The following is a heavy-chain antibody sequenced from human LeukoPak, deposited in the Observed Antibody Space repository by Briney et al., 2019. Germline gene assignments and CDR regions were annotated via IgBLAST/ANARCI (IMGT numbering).Heavy chain of an antibody. CDR1: GGSISSSSYY. Sequence: PSETLSLTCTVSGGSISSSSYYWGWIRQPPGRGLEWIGSIYYSGSTYYNPSLKSRVTISVDTSKNQFSLKLSSVTAADTAVYYCARHSTGRLRYFDWAPFDYWGQGTLVTVSS. V-gene: IGHV4-39*01. J-gene: IGHJ4*02. CDR3: ARHSTGRLRYFDWAPFDY. CDR2: IYYSGST. D-gene: IGHD3-9*01.